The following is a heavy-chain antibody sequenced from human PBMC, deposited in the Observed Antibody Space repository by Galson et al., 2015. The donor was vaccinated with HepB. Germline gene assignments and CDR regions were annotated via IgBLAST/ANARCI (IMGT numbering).Heavy chain of an antibody. D-gene: IGHD5-12*01. CDR2: IIPIFGTA. J-gene: IGHJ3*02. Sequence: SVKVSCKASGGTFSSYAISWVRQAPGQGLEWMGGIIPIFGTANYAQKFQGRVTITADESTSTAYMELSSLRSEDTAVYYCAREEEYSGYDWNAFDIWGQGTMVTVSS. CDR1: GGTFSSYA. CDR3: AREEEYSGYDWNAFDI. V-gene: IGHV1-69*13.